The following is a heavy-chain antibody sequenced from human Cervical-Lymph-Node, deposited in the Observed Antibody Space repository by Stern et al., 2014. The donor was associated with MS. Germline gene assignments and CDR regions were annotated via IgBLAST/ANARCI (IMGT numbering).Heavy chain of an antibody. V-gene: IGHV7-4-1*02. J-gene: IGHJ4*02. D-gene: IGHD3-22*01. CDR3: ARDLRDISGYYLDS. CDR2: INTNTGNP. CDR1: GYSFNRYA. Sequence: QVQLVQSGSELRKPGASVKVSCKASGYSFNRYAVTWVRQAPGQGLEWLGWINTNTGNPTTDHGFTGRFVFSLDTSVSTTYLHISSLKAEDTAVYYCARDLRDISGYYLDSWGQGSLVTVSS.